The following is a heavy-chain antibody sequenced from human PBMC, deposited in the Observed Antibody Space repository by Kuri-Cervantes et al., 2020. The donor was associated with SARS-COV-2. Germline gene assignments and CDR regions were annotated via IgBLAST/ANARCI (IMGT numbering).Heavy chain of an antibody. Sequence: GGSLRLSCAACGFIFSSYGMHWVRQATGKGLEWVSAIGTAGDTYYPGSVKGQFTISRDNSNNNLFLLMSSLRVEDSAVYFCAKAPSRGGSPFYFDYWGQGTLVTVSS. CDR3: AKAPSRGGSPFYFDY. J-gene: IGHJ4*02. D-gene: IGHD6-25*01. V-gene: IGHV3-13*03. CDR1: GFIFSSYG. CDR2: IGTAGDT.